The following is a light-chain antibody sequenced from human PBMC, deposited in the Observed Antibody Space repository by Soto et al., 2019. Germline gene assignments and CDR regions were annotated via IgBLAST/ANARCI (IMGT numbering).Light chain of an antibody. CDR2: DVS. J-gene: IGLJ1*01. CDR3: NSYTSSSTLPYV. CDR1: SSDVGGYNY. V-gene: IGLV2-14*01. Sequence: QCALTQPASVSGSPGQSITVSCTGTSSDVGGYNYVSWYQQHPGKAPKVMIYDVSKRPSGVSNRFSGSKSGNTASLTISGLQAEDEADYYCNSYTSSSTLPYVFGTGTKLTVL.